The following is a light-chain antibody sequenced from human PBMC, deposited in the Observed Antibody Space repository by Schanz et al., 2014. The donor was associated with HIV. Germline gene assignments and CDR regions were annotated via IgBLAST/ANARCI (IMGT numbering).Light chain of an antibody. J-gene: IGLJ2*01. V-gene: IGLV2-14*03. Sequence: QSVLTQPASVSGSPGQSITISCTGTNNDVGFYDSVAWYQQHPGQAPKVVIYDVRSRPSGVSDRFSGSKSGNTASLTISGLHADDEADYYCSSYTITNTVIFGGGTKLTVL. CDR2: DVR. CDR1: NNDVGFYDS. CDR3: SSYTITNTVI.